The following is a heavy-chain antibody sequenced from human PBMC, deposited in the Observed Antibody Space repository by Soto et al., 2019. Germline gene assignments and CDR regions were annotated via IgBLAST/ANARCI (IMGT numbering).Heavy chain of an antibody. CDR1: GYTFTGYY. Sequence: QVQLVQSGAEVKNPGASVKVSCEASGYTFTGYYIYWVRQAPGQGLEWMGWINPDSGGTYYAQKFQARVSMSRDTSTSTAYMDLNRLRSDDTAVYYCASDFWSAPAGALGMDVWGQGTTVTVSS. CDR2: INPDSGGT. D-gene: IGHD3-3*01. V-gene: IGHV1-2*02. CDR3: ASDFWSAPAGALGMDV. J-gene: IGHJ6*02.